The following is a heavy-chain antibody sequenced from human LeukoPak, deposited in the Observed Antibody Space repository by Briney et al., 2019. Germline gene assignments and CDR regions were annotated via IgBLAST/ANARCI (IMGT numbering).Heavy chain of an antibody. V-gene: IGHV1-69*04. J-gene: IGHJ4*02. D-gene: IGHD6-13*01. CDR3: ASVGEQQLFDY. CDR2: IIPILGIA. Sequence: SSVKVSCKASGGTFSSYAISWVRQAAGQGLEWMGRIIPILGIANYAQKFQGRVTITADKSTSTAYMELSSLRSEDTAVYYCASVGEQQLFDYWGQGTLVTVSS. CDR1: GGTFSSYA.